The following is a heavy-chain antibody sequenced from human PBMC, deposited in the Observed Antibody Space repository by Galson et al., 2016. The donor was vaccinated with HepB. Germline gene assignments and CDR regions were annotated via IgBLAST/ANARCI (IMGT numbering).Heavy chain of an antibody. J-gene: IGHJ6*01. Sequence: SVKVSCKASGGTFSSYGINWVRQAPGQGLEWMGGITPFFGTSTNAQKFQGRVTITADRSTSTVYMELSSLRSEDTAVYYCAREREVPVSMMVPFPYYSLDVWGQGTTIIVSS. V-gene: IGHV1-69*06. D-gene: IGHD3-22*01. CDR2: ITPFFGTS. CDR3: AREREVPVSMMVPFPYYSLDV. CDR1: GGTFSSYG.